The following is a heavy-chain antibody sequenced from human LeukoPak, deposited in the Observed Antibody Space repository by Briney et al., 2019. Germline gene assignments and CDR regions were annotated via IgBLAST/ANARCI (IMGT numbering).Heavy chain of an antibody. CDR2: ISGGGGNT. V-gene: IGHV3-23*01. CDR1: GFTFSRYA. CDR3: ARGMSATSGYLELEY. Sequence: GGSLRLSCAASGFTFSRYAMSWVRQSPGKGLEWVSAISGGGGNTYSADSVKGRRTISRDNSLQTLFLHVNSLRAEDTAVYYCARGMSATSGYLELEYWGQGALVTVST. D-gene: IGHD3-22*01. J-gene: IGHJ4*02.